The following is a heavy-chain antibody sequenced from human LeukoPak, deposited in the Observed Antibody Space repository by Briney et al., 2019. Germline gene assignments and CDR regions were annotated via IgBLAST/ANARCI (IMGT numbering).Heavy chain of an antibody. J-gene: IGHJ4*02. CDR3: ARGYCSGGSCYFNYFDY. D-gene: IGHD2-15*01. Sequence: GGSLRLSCAASGFTFSTYSMNWVRQAPRKRLEWVSSISSSSSYIYYADSVKGRFTISRDNAKNSLYLQMNSLRAEDTAVYYCARGYCSGGSCYFNYFDYWGQGTLVTVSS. V-gene: IGHV3-21*01. CDR1: GFTFSTYS. CDR2: ISSSSSYI.